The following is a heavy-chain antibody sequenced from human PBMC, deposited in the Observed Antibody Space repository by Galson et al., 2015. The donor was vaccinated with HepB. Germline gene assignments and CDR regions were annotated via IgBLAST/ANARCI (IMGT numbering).Heavy chain of an antibody. CDR2: IWYDGSYK. CDR1: GFTYKNYG. J-gene: IGHJ5*02. V-gene: IGHV3-33*01. Sequence: SLRLSCAASGFTYKNYGMHWVRQAPGKGLEWVAVIWYDGSYKYYADSVKGRFSISRDNSKNTLSLQMNSLRDEDTAVYYCARDMSSSWYDHWGQGTLVTVST. CDR3: ARDMSSSWYDH. D-gene: IGHD6-13*01.